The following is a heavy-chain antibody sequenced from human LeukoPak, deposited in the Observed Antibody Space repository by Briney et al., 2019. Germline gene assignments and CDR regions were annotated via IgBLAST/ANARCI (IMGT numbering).Heavy chain of an antibody. CDR3: ARADTDGGYYYYYGMDV. J-gene: IGHJ6*02. V-gene: IGHV3-30-3*01. CDR2: ISYDGSNK. CDR1: GFTFSSYA. D-gene: IGHD3-10*01. Sequence: GGSLRLSCAASGFTFSSYAMHWVRQAPGKGLEWVAVISYDGSNKYYADSVKGRFTISRDNSKNTLYLQMNSLRAEDTAVYYCARADTDGGYYYYYGMDVWDQGTTVTVSS.